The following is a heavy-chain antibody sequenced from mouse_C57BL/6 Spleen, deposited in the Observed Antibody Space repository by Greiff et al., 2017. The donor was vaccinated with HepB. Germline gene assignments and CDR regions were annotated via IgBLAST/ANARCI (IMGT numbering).Heavy chain of an antibody. V-gene: IGHV1-26*01. CDR2: INPNNGGT. Sequence: EVQLQQSGPELVKPGASVKISCKASGYTFTDYYMNWVKQSHGKSLEWIGDINPNNGGTSYNQKFKGKATLTVDKSSSTAYMELRSLTSEDSAVYYCARVTTGSYYFDYWGQGTTLTVSS. J-gene: IGHJ2*01. CDR1: GYTFTDYY. CDR3: ARVTTGSYYFDY. D-gene: IGHD1-1*01.